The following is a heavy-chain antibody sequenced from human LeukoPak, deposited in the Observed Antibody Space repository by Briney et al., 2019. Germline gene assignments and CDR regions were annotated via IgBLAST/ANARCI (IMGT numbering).Heavy chain of an antibody. CDR3: AKDATCGDLRTNWFDP. CDR1: GFTFSSYA. D-gene: IGHD4-17*01. CDR2: ISGSGGST. V-gene: IGHV3-23*01. Sequence: GGSLRLSCAASGFTFSSYAMSWVRQAPGKGLEWVSAISGSGGSTYYADSVKGRFTISRDNSKNTLYLQMNSLRAEDTAVYYCAKDATCGDLRTNWFDPWGQGTLVTVSS. J-gene: IGHJ5*02.